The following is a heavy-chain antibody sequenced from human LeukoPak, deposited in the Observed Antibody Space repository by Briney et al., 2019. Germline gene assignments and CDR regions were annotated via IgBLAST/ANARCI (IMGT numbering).Heavy chain of an antibody. V-gene: IGHV3-48*02. CDR2: ISRDSSTI. Sequence: GGSLRLSCAASGFTFSSYEINWVRQAPGKGLEWVSYISRDSSTIFYADSVKGRFTISRDNAKSSLYLQMNSLRDEDTAVYYCARARRYRSSWYHDYWGQGSLVTVSS. J-gene: IGHJ4*02. CDR1: GFTFSSYE. D-gene: IGHD6-13*01. CDR3: ARARRYRSSWYHDY.